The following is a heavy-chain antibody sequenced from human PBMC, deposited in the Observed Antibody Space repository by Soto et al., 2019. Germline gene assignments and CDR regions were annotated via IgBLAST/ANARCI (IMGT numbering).Heavy chain of an antibody. CDR2: IIWNSAYI. CDR3: VKDSTVSGVRQGLDF. CDR1: GFTFDDYA. V-gene: IGHV3-9*01. J-gene: IGHJ4*02. Sequence: LRLSCAVSGFTFDDYAMHWVRQAPGKGLEWVAGIIWNSAYIVYADPVKGRFTISRDNAKNSLHLQMDSLRAEDTALYYCVKDSTVSGVRQGLDFWGRGTLVTVSS. D-gene: IGHD6-19*01.